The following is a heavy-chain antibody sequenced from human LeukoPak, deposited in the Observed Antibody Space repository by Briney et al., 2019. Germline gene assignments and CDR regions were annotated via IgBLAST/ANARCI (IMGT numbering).Heavy chain of an antibody. CDR1: GYTFTSYY. Sequence: ASVKVSCKASGYTFTSYYMHCVRQCTGQGLDWMGIINPSGGSTSYAQKFQGRVTMTRDTSTSTVYMELSSLSSEDTAVYYCARGGRERYSSGWTDAFDIWGQGTMVTVSS. CDR2: INPSGGST. CDR3: ARGGRERYSSGWTDAFDI. V-gene: IGHV1-46*01. D-gene: IGHD6-19*01. J-gene: IGHJ3*02.